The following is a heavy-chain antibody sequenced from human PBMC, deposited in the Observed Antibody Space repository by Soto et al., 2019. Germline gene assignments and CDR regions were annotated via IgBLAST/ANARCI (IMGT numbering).Heavy chain of an antibody. D-gene: IGHD3-9*01. CDR2: INVDSTYI. Sequence: EVQLVESGGGLVKPGGSLRLSCTASGFAFNTYSMNWVRQAPGKGLEWVSSINVDSTYIYYADSLRGRITISRDNAKDSLFLQMNSLRHDDTAVYYCVRDLGRYFRSGYMDLWGDGATVTVSS. V-gene: IGHV3-21*02. CDR3: VRDLGRYFRSGYMDL. J-gene: IGHJ6*03. CDR1: GFAFNTYS.